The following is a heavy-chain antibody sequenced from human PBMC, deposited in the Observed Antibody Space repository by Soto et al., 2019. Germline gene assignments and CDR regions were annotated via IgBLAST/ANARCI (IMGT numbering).Heavy chain of an antibody. J-gene: IGHJ4*02. D-gene: IGHD6-19*01. Sequence: QVQLVQSGAEVKKPGASVKVSCKASGYTFTSYAMHWVRQAPGQRLEWMGWINAGNGNTKYSQKFQGRVTITRDTSASTAYMELSSLRSEDTAVYYCARVYSSGWYYFDYWGQGTLVTVSS. CDR1: GYTFTSYA. CDR2: INAGNGNT. CDR3: ARVYSSGWYYFDY. V-gene: IGHV1-3*01.